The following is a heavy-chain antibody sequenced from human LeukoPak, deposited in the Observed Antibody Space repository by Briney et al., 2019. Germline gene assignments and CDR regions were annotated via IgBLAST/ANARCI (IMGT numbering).Heavy chain of an antibody. CDR2: ITGSGGTI. Sequence: PGGSLRLSCTASGFTFSHYAVTWVRQSPQKGLEWVSSITGSGGTIYYADSVKGRFTVSRDNSTNTLYLQMNSLRAEDTALYYCSRDPNGDYVGAFDNWGQGTMVTVSS. V-gene: IGHV3-23*01. CDR3: SRDPNGDYVGAFDN. J-gene: IGHJ3*02. D-gene: IGHD4-23*01. CDR1: GFTFSHYA.